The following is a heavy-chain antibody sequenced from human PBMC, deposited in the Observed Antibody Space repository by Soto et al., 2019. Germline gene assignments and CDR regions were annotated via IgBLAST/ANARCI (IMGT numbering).Heavy chain of an antibody. D-gene: IGHD3-22*01. CDR2: IYYSGST. CDR3: ARRHYYDSSGFERGGMDV. J-gene: IGHJ6*02. Sequence: SETLSLTCTVSGGCISSSSYYWGWIRQPPGKGLEWIGSIYYSGSTYYNPSLKSRVTISVDTSKNQFSLKLSSVTAADTAVYYCARRHYYDSSGFERGGMDVWGQGTTVT. V-gene: IGHV4-39*01. CDR1: GGCISSSSYY.